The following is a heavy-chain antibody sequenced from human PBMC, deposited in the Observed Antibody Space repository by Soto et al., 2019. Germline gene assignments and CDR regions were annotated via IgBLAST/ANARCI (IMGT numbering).Heavy chain of an antibody. J-gene: IGHJ4*02. CDR3: TRRARIGKQLWLPFDS. V-gene: IGHV1-8*01. D-gene: IGHD3-22*01. Sequence: QVQLVQSGAEVKKPGASVMVSCKASGYTFRDYDINWVRQASGQGLEWMGWMNPNSGNTAYAQKFQGRVTMTGDTTTNTAYMERTSLTSADTAVYYCTRRARIGKQLWLPFDSWAQGTLVTVSS. CDR1: GYTFRDYD. CDR2: MNPNSGNT.